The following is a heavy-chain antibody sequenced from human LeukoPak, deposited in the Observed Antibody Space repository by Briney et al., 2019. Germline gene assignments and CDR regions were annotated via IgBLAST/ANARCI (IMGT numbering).Heavy chain of an antibody. CDR1: GFTFSSYG. CDR3: AKAWKAYDSSGYRY. J-gene: IGHJ4*02. V-gene: IGHV3-33*06. Sequence: PGPSLRLSCAASGFTFSSYGMHWVRQSPGKGLEWVAVIWYDGSNKYYADSVKGRFTISRDNSKNTLHLQMNSLRAEDTAVYYCAKAWKAYDSSGYRYWGQGTLVTVSS. CDR2: IWYDGSNK. D-gene: IGHD3-22*01.